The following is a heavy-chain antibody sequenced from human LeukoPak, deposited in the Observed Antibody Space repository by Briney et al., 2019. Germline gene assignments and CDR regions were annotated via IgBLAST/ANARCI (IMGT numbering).Heavy chain of an antibody. D-gene: IGHD3-16*01. CDR1: GFTFSTYS. Sequence: GESLNISCKGSGFTFSTYSFAWVRQMPGKGVEWMGVIYAGDSSIRYSPSFQGQVTISVDKSISTVYLQWSSLKASDSAIYYCARLSCYDSWGQGTLVTVSS. CDR2: IYAGDSSI. CDR3: ARLSCYDS. V-gene: IGHV5-51*01. J-gene: IGHJ4*02.